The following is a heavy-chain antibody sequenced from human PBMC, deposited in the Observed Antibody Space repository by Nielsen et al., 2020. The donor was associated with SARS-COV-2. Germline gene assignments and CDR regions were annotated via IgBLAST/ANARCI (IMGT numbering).Heavy chain of an antibody. CDR2: ISSSSSYI. J-gene: IGHJ5*02. Sequence: GGSLRLSCAASGFTFSSYSMNWVRQAPGKGLEWVSSISSSSSYIYYADSVKGRFTISRDNAKNSLYLQMNSLRAEDTAAYYCARALWGEGFDPWGQGTLVTVSS. CDR1: GFTFSSYS. CDR3: ARALWGEGFDP. V-gene: IGHV3-21*01. D-gene: IGHD3-16*01.